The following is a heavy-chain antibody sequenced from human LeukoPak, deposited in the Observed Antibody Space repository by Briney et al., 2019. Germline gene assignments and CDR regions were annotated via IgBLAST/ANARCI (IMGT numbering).Heavy chain of an antibody. Sequence: GASVKVSCKASGYTFSGSYIHWVRQAPGQGLEWMGWINPNSGGTNYAQKFQGRVTVTRDTSISTAYMELSRLRSDDTAVYYCASGSIWFGELSRYYFDYWGQGTLVTVSS. D-gene: IGHD3-10*01. CDR1: GYTFSGSY. V-gene: IGHV1-2*02. CDR3: ASGSIWFGELSRYYFDY. J-gene: IGHJ4*02. CDR2: INPNSGGT.